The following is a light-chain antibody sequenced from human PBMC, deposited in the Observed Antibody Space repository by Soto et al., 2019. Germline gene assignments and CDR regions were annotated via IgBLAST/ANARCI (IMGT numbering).Light chain of an antibody. CDR1: SSDVGGYNL. J-gene: IGLJ1*01. CDR2: EVI. V-gene: IGLV2-8*01. Sequence: QSALTQPPSASGSPGQSVTISCTGTSSDVGGYNLFSWYQQHPGKAPLVVLYEVIKRPSVVPHRFSGSKSGNTASLTVSGLKAEDEDDYYCSSYVTVGNYVFGSGTKLTVL. CDR3: SSYVTVGNYV.